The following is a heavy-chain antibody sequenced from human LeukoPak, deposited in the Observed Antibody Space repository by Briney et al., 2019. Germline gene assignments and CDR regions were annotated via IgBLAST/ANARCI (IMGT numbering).Heavy chain of an antibody. D-gene: IGHD3-10*01. J-gene: IGHJ4*02. CDR1: GFTFSTYA. V-gene: IGHV3-73*01. CDR3: TLLYGSGSYYDSTFDY. CDR2: IRSKANSYAT. Sequence: GGSLRLSCAASGFTFSTYAMSWVRQVSGKGLEWVGRIRSKANSYATAYAASVKGRFTISRDDSKNTAYLQMNSLKTEDTAVYYCTLLYGSGSYYDSTFDYWGQGTLVTVSS.